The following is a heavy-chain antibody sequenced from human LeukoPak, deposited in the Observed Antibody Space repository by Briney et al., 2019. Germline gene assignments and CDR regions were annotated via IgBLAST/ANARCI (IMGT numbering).Heavy chain of an antibody. CDR3: ARGGGSGSYYKRELDY. CDR1: GITFSNSW. V-gene: IGHV3-7*01. D-gene: IGHD3-10*01. J-gene: IGHJ4*02. CDR2: IKEDGSEK. Sequence: GGSLRLSCAASGITFSNSWMCWVRQAPGKGLEWVANIKEDGSEKYYVNSVKGRFTISRDNAKNSLYLQTNSLRAEDTAVYYCARGGGSGSYYKRELDYWGQETLVTVSS.